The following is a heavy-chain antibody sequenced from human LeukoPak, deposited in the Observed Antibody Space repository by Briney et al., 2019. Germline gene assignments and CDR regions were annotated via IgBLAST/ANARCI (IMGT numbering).Heavy chain of an antibody. D-gene: IGHD6-19*01. CDR2: IYHSGST. Sequence: SETLSLTCAVSGGSIGSSNWWSWVRQPPGQGLEWIGEIYHSGSTNYNSSLKSRVTISVDKSKNQFSLKLSSVTAADTAMYYCARGGTTVAGTFWFDPWGQGTLATVSS. V-gene: IGHV4-4*02. CDR3: ARGGTTVAGTFWFDP. CDR1: GGSIGSSNW. J-gene: IGHJ5*02.